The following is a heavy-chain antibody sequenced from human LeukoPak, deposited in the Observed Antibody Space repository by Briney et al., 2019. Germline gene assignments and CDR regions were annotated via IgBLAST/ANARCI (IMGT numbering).Heavy chain of an antibody. Sequence: GGSLRLSRAASGFTFDDYGMNWVRQAPGKELEWVSVIYTGGGRYYADSVRGRFTISRDTSKNMVFLQMNSLRVEDTAVYYCARGIDYWGRGTLVTVSS. CDR2: IYTGGGR. J-gene: IGHJ4*02. V-gene: IGHV3-53*01. CDR3: ARGIDY. CDR1: GFTFDDYG.